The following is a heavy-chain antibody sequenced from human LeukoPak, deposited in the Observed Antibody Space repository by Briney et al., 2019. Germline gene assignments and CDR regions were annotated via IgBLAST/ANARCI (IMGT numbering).Heavy chain of an antibody. Sequence: ASVKVSCTASGYTFTSYGISWVRQAPGQGLEWMGWISAYNGNTNYAQKLQGRVTMTTDTSTSTAYMELRSLRSDDTAVYYCARALEDDSSGYDAFDIWGQGTMVTVSS. V-gene: IGHV1-18*01. D-gene: IGHD3-22*01. CDR3: ARALEDDSSGYDAFDI. CDR2: ISAYNGNT. J-gene: IGHJ3*02. CDR1: GYTFTSYG.